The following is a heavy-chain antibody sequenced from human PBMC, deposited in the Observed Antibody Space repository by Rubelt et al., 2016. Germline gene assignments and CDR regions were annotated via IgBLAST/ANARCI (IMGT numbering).Heavy chain of an antibody. D-gene: IGHD3-10*01. CDR1: GGSIISSSYY. CDR2: IYYGGST. CDR3: AGGGGVTAAFDI. J-gene: IGHJ3*02. Sequence: QLQLQESGPGLVKPSETLSLTCTVSGGSIISSSYYWGWIRQFPGKGLEWIGTIYYGGSTSYNPSLKSRITISVETSNNQFPRKMTAVPAAYTAVYYCAGGGGVTAAFDIWGQGTMVTVSS. V-gene: IGHV4-39*07.